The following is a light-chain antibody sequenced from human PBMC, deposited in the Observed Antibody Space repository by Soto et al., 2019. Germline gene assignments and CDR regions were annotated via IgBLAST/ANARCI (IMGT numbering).Light chain of an antibody. CDR1: QNVYNN. CDR3: QQCRNWPLT. V-gene: IGKV3-15*01. J-gene: IGKJ4*01. CDR2: DAS. Sequence: EIVMTQSPATLSVSPGEGATLSCKASQNVYNNLAWYQQRPGQPPRLLIYDASTRATGISARFSGSGYGTEFTLTIRSLQCEDFAVYFCQQCRNWPLTFGGGTKVEIK.